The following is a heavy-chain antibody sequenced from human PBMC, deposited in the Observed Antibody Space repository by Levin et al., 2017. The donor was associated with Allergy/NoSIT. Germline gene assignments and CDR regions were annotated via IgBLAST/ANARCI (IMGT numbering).Heavy chain of an antibody. CDR3: ARGPTRDYFGSGYYFVS. D-gene: IGHD3-10*01. CDR1: GFSFSDYS. Sequence: PGGSLRLSCAASGFSFSDYSMNWVRQAPGKGLEWVSFISSTSSAIDYADSVQGRFTVARDNVKNSLYLQMNGLRADDTAVYYCARGPTRDYFGSGYYFVSWGQGTLVTVSS. J-gene: IGHJ4*02. V-gene: IGHV3-48*01. CDR2: ISSTSSAI.